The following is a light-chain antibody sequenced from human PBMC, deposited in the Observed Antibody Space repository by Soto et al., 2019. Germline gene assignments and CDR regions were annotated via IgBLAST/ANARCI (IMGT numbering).Light chain of an antibody. J-gene: IGKJ1*01. CDR1: QGINNY. Sequence: DIRMTQSPSSLSASLGDRVTITCRASQGINNYLAWYQQRPGKVPKLLISGASSLHSGVPSRFNGSGSGTDFTLTISSLQPEDVATYYCQKYNSAPWTFGQGTKIEIK. CDR2: GAS. CDR3: QKYNSAPWT. V-gene: IGKV1-27*01.